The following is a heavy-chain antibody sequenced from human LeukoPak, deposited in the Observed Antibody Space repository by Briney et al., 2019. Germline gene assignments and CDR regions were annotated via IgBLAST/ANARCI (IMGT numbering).Heavy chain of an antibody. D-gene: IGHD2-2*01. CDR2: ISGSGGST. CDR3: AKTTPFYCSSTSCHVGWFDP. CDR1: GFTFSSYA. Sequence: GGSLRLSCAASGFTFSSYAMSWVRQAPGKGLEWVSAISGSGGSTYYADSVKGRFAISRDNSKNTLYLQMNSLRAEDTAVYYCAKTTPFYCSSTSCHVGWFDPWGQGTLVAVSS. V-gene: IGHV3-23*01. J-gene: IGHJ5*02.